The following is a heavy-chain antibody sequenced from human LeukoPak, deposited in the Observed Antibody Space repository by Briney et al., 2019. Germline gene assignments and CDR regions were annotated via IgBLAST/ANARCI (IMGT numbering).Heavy chain of an antibody. D-gene: IGHD5-18*01. CDR3: ARGRGIQLWSSDY. Sequence: PSETLSLTCTVSGYSISSAYYWAWIRQPPGKGLEWNGIIYHSGSTYYNPSLKSRVTISVHTSNNHLSLKLSSVTAADTAASYCARGRGIQLWSSDYWGQGTLVTVSS. J-gene: IGHJ4*02. V-gene: IGHV4-38-2*02. CDR1: GYSISSAYY. CDR2: IYHSGST.